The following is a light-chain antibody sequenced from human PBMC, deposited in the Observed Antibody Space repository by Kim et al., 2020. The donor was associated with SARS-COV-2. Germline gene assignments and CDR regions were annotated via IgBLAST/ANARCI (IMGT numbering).Light chain of an antibody. V-gene: IGLV3-1*01. J-gene: IGLJ2*01. CDR2: QDS. CDR3: QACDSSTDVV. Sequence: SYELTQPPSVSVSPGQTASITCSGDKLGDKYACWYQQKPGQSPMLVIYQDSKRPSGIPERFSGSNSGNTATLTISGTQAMDEADYYCQACDSSTDVVFGGGTQLTVL. CDR1: KLGDKY.